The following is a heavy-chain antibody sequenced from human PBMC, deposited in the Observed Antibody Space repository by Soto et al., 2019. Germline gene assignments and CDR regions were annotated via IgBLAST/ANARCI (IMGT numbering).Heavy chain of an antibody. V-gene: IGHV5-51*01. CDR2: IYPGDSDT. CDR3: ARRGCSSNTCQNWFDP. J-gene: IGHJ5*02. CDR1: GYNFPRYW. D-gene: IGHD2-2*01. Sequence: GESLKISCKGSGYNFPRYWIAWVRQMPGKGLEWMGIIYPGDSDTRYSPSFQGQVTISADKSISTAYLQWSSLKASDTAMYYCARRGCSSNTCQNWFDPWGQGTLVTVSS.